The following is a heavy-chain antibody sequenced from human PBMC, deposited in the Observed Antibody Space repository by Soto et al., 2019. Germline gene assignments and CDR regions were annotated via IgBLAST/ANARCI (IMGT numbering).Heavy chain of an antibody. CDR1: GGSISSGDYY. Sequence: QVQLQESGPGLVKPSQTLSLTCTVSGGSISSGDYYWSWIRQPPGKGLEWIGYIYYSGSTYYNPSLKSRVTISVDTSKNQFSLKLSSVTAADTAVYYCARFTWEPSRPFPVWFGELSPTFERYYFDYWGQGTLVTVSS. CDR3: ARFTWEPSRPFPVWFGELSPTFERYYFDY. J-gene: IGHJ4*02. CDR2: IYYSGST. D-gene: IGHD3-10*01. V-gene: IGHV4-30-4*01.